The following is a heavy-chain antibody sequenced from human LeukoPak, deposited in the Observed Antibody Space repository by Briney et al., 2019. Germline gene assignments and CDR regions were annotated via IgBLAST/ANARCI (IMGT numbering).Heavy chain of an antibody. D-gene: IGHD3-3*01. J-gene: IGHJ4*02. CDR3: ARHKQAITIFGVVKPFDY. V-gene: IGHV4-39*01. CDR1: GGSISSSSYY. CDR2: IYYSGST. Sequence: SETLSLTCTVSGGSISSSSYYWGWIRQPPGKGLEWIGSIYYSGSTYYNPSLKSRVTISVDTSKNQFSLKLSSVTAADTAVYYCARHKQAITIFGVVKPFDYWGQGTLVTVSS.